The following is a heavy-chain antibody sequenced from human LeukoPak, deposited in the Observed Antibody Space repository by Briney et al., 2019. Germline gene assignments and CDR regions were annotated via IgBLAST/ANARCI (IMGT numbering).Heavy chain of an antibody. V-gene: IGHV3-49*04. CDR1: GFTFCDYA. Sequence: PGGSLRLSCTPSGFTFCDYAMNWVRQAPGEGLEWVAFIGSKAYGGTTDYAASVKGRFTISRDDSKSIAYLQMNSLKTEDTAVYYCVRRYSYAYGYFDSWGQGTLVTVSS. CDR2: IGSKAYGGTT. D-gene: IGHD5-18*01. J-gene: IGHJ4*02. CDR3: VRRYSYAYGYFDS.